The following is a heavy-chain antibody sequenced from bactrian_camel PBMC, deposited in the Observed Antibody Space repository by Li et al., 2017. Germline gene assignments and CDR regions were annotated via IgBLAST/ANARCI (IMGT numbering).Heavy chain of an antibody. J-gene: IGHJ4*01. CDR1: GYYEGLHC. Sequence: HVQLVESGGGSVQAGGSLRLSCVASGYYEGLHCTAWFRQGLGNKREGVAMIDTSGHRTYYADSVNGRFTVSQDNAKNTVYLQMDGPKPEDTGMYYCAAPVVGAAWFEPLRLQSYRYWGQGTQVTVS. D-gene: IGHD6*01. CDR2: IDTSGHRT. V-gene: IGHV3S63*01. CDR3: AAPVVGAAWFEPLRLQSYRY.